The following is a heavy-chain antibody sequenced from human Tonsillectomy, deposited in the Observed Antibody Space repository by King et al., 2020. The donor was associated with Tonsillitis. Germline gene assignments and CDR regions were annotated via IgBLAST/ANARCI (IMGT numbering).Heavy chain of an antibody. CDR3: ARGGKLGQYYFDY. V-gene: IGHV3-23*01. D-gene: IGHD1/OR15-1a*01. J-gene: IGHJ4*02. CDR1: GFTLNSYA. Sequence: VQSGGSLRLSCAASGFTLNSYAMSWVRQAPGKGLEWVSALSGLHGSPYYADSVRGRFTISRDNSKNTLYMQVHSLRAEDTAIYYCARGGKLGQYYFDYWGQGTLVTVSS. CDR2: LSGLHGSP.